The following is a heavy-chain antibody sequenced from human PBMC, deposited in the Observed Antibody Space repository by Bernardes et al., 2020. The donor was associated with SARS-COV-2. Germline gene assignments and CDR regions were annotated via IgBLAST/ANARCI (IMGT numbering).Heavy chain of an antibody. Sequence: TLSLTCTVSGCSISSGGYYWSWIRQHPGKGLEWIGYIYYSGSTYYNPSLTSRVTISVDTSKNQFSLKLSSVTAADTAVYYCARLRMRYGSGSDRKDRHYFDYWGQGTLVTVSS. V-gene: IGHV4-31*03. CDR3: ARLRMRYGSGSDRKDRHYFDY. CDR1: GCSISSGGYY. CDR2: IYYSGST. J-gene: IGHJ4*02. D-gene: IGHD3-10*01.